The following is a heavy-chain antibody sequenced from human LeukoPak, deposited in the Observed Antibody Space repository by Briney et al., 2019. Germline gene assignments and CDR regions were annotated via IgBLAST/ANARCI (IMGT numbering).Heavy chain of an antibody. J-gene: IGHJ4*02. D-gene: IGHD2-15*01. CDR3: ARGLRPSSPPFDY. V-gene: IGHV4-59*01. CDR1: GGSISSYY. CDR2: IYYSGST. Sequence: PSETLSLTCTVSGGSISSYYWSRIRQPPGKGLEWIGYIYYSGSTNYNPSLKSRVTISVDTSKNQFSLKLSSVTAADTAVYYCARGLRPSSPPFDYWGQGTLVTVSS.